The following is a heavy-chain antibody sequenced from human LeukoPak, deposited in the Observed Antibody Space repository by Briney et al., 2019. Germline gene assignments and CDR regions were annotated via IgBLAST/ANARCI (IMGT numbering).Heavy chain of an antibody. Sequence: GSSLRLSRAPSGFTFSSYAIHWVRQAPGKGLEWVAVISYDGSNKYYAHSVKGRFTISRDNSKNTLYLQMNSLRAEDMAVYYCARDGQLYYDYVWGSYLDYWGQGTLVTVSS. CDR1: GFTFSSYA. CDR2: ISYDGSNK. CDR3: ARDGQLYYDYVWGSYLDY. D-gene: IGHD3-16*02. V-gene: IGHV3-30-3*01. J-gene: IGHJ4*02.